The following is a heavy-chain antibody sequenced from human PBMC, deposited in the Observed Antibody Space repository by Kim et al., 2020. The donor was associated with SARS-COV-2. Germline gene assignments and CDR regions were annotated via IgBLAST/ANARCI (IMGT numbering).Heavy chain of an antibody. Sequence: SVKVSCKASGGTFSSYAISWVRQAPGQGLEWMGGIIPIFGIANYAQKFQGRVTITADEFTSTAYMELSSLRSEDTAVYYCARGFYGSGRGGPKYYYYGMDVWGQGTTVTVSS. D-gene: IGHD3-10*01. CDR2: IIPIFGIA. CDR3: ARGFYGSGRGGPKYYYYGMDV. J-gene: IGHJ6*02. V-gene: IGHV1-69*13. CDR1: GGTFSSYA.